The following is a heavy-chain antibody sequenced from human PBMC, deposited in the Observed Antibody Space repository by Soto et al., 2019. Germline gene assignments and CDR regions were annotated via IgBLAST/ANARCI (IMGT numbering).Heavy chain of an antibody. CDR3: ARGLRYFDWLLYYGY. J-gene: IGHJ4*02. Sequence: SVKVSCKASGYTFTSYAISWVRQAPGQGLEWMGGIIPIFGTANYAQKFQGRVTITADESTSTAYMELSSLRSEDTALYYCARGLRYFDWLLYYGYWGQGTLVTVSS. D-gene: IGHD3-9*01. CDR2: IIPIFGTA. CDR1: GYTFTSYA. V-gene: IGHV1-69*13.